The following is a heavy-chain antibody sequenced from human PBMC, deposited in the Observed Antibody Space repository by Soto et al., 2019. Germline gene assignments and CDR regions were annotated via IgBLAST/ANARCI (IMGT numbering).Heavy chain of an antibody. V-gene: IGHV1-18*01. CDR1: GYTFTSYG. J-gene: IGHJ4*02. D-gene: IGHD6-13*01. CDR3: ERHHPRNTMGISYGY. Sequence: QVQLVQSGAEVKKPGASVKVSCKASGYTFTSYGISWVRQAPGQGLEWMGWISAYNGNTNYAQKLQGRVTMTTDTSKSTAYMELRSLRSDDTAVYYFERHHPRNTMGISYGYWGQGTLVTVSS. CDR2: ISAYNGNT.